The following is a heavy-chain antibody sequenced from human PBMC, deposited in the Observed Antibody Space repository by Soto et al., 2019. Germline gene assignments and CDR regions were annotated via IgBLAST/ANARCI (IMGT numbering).Heavy chain of an antibody. CDR2: INHSGST. V-gene: IGHV4-39*01. CDR3: ARHYYYDSSGYSSTDWFFDY. Sequence: SETLSLTCTVSGGSISSGDYYWSWIRQPPGKGLEWIGEINHSGSTNYNPSLKSRVTISVDTSKNQFSLKVNSVTAADTAVYYCARHYYYDSSGYSSTDWFFDYWGQGTLVTVS. J-gene: IGHJ4*02. CDR1: GGSISSGDYY. D-gene: IGHD3-22*01.